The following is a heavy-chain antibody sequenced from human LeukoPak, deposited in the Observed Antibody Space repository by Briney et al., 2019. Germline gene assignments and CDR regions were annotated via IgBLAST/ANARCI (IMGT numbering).Heavy chain of an antibody. V-gene: IGHV1-18*01. CDR2: ISTYNGNT. CDR1: GYTFTSYG. D-gene: IGHD2-2*01. Sequence: GASVKVSCKASGYTFTSYGISWVRQAPGQGLEWMGWISTYNGNTNYAQKLQGRVTMTTDTSTSTAYMELGSLRSDDTAVYYCARDHRGSTSCYSCSRWFDPWGQGTLVTVSS. CDR3: ARDHRGSTSCYSCSRWFDP. J-gene: IGHJ5*02.